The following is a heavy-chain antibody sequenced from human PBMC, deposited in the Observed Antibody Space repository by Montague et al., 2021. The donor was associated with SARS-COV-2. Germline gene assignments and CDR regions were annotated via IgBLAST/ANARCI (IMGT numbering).Heavy chain of an antibody. Sequence: SETLSLTCTVSGDSLSDYYWSWIRQPPGMGLEWIGYIFRSGATNYNPPLKSRVIISLDTSKSQFSLRLSSVTAADTAIHYCARTSRGSRYFYGVDVWGQGTTVTVSS. V-gene: IGHV4-59*01. CDR3: ARTSRGSRYFYGVDV. J-gene: IGHJ6*02. CDR1: GDSLSDYY. CDR2: IFRSGAT. D-gene: IGHD3-10*01.